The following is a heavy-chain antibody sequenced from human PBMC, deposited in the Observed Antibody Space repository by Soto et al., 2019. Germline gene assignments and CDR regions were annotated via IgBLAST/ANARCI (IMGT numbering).Heavy chain of an antibody. CDR1: GFTFSSYG. D-gene: IGHD1-1*01. V-gene: IGHV3-30*18. Sequence: GGSLRLSCAASGFTFSSYGMHWVRQAPGKGLEWVAVISYDGSNKYYADSVKGRSTISRDNSKNTLYLQMNSLRAEDTAVYYCAKAPTTPNAFDIWGQGPMVT. J-gene: IGHJ3*02. CDR2: ISYDGSNK. CDR3: AKAPTTPNAFDI.